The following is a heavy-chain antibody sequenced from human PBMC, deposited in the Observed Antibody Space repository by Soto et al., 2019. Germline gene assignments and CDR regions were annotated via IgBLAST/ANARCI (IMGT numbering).Heavy chain of an antibody. CDR1: GYTFTGYY. Sequence: ASVKVSCRASGYTFTGYYMHWVRQAPGQGLEWMGWINPNSGGTNYAQKFQGWVTMTRDTSISTAYMELSRLRSDDTAVYYCARGVTRIVVVVAVDGMDVWGQGTTVTVSS. D-gene: IGHD2-15*01. CDR2: INPNSGGT. CDR3: ARGVTRIVVVVAVDGMDV. V-gene: IGHV1-2*04. J-gene: IGHJ6*02.